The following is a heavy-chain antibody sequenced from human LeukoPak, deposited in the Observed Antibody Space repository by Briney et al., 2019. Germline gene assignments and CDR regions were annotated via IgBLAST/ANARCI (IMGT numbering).Heavy chain of an antibody. V-gene: IGHV5-51*01. Sequence: PGESLKISCKGSGYSFTTYWIAWVRQVPGKGLEWMGIIHPRDSDIRYNPPFQGQVTISADKSISTAYLQWDSLKASDTAMYYCARMIGLGEVSPYFDYWGQGGLVTVSS. D-gene: IGHD3-16*02. CDR3: ARMIGLGEVSPYFDY. J-gene: IGHJ4*02. CDR2: IHPRDSDI. CDR1: GYSFTTYW.